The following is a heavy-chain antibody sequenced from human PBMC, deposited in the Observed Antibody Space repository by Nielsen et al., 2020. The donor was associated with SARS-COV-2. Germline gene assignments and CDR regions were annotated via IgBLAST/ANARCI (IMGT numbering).Heavy chain of an antibody. CDR1: GFTFSRHA. V-gene: IGHV3-23*01. Sequence: GESLKISCAASGFTFSRHAMTWVRQAPGKGLEWVSGITGIGGGATYYADSVKGRFTIFRDNSKNTLYLQMDSLRGEDTAMYYCARALSTSYNAAFDMWGQGTMVTVSS. J-gene: IGHJ3*02. CDR3: ARALSTSYNAAFDM. CDR2: ITGIGGGAT. D-gene: IGHD1-1*01.